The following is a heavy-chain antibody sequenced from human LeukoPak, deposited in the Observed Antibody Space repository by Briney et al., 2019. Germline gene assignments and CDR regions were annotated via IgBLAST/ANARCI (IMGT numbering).Heavy chain of an antibody. CDR3: ARDQPIGYNYGYPFDN. D-gene: IGHD5-18*01. V-gene: IGHV3-11*04. Sequence: GGSLRLSCAASGFTFSDYYMSWIRQAPGKGLEWVSYISSSGSTIYYADSVKGRFTISRDNAKNSLYLQMNNLRVEDTAVYCCARDQPIGYNYGYPFDNWGQGTLVTVSS. J-gene: IGHJ4*02. CDR2: ISSSGSTI. CDR1: GFTFSDYY.